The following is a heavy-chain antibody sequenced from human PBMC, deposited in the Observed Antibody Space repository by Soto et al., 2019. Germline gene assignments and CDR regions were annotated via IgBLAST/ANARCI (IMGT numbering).Heavy chain of an antibody. V-gene: IGHV3-30-3*01. Sequence: QVQLVESGGGVVQPGRSLRLSCAASGFTFSSYAMHWVRQAPGKGLEWVAVISYDGSNKYYADSVKGRFTISRDNSKNTPYLQMNSLRAEDTAVYYCARDRWVRRERTGGEFDSWGQGALDTVSS. CDR2: ISYDGSNK. CDR1: GFTFSSYA. CDR3: ARDRWVRRERTGGEFDS. D-gene: IGHD1-26*01. J-gene: IGHJ4*02.